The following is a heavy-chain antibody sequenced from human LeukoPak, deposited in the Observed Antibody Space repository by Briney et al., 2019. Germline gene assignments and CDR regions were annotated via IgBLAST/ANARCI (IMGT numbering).Heavy chain of an antibody. D-gene: IGHD3-10*01. V-gene: IGHV1-69*13. CDR2: IIPIFGTA. J-gene: IGHJ5*02. Sequence: SVKVSCEASGGTFSSYAISWVRQAPGQGLEWMGGIIPIFGTANYAQKFQGRVTITADESTSTAYMELSSLRSEDTAVYYCARTYYGSGSYYDWFDPWGQGTLVTVSS. CDR3: ARTYYGSGSYYDWFDP. CDR1: GGTFSSYA.